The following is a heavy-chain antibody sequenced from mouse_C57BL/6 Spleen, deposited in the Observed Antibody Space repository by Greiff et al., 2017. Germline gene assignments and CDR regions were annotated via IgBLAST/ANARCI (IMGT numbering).Heavy chain of an antibody. D-gene: IGHD1-1*01. CDR2: INPYNGGT. CDR1: GYTFTDYY. J-gene: IGHJ4*01. CDR3: TRGDTYDSSFAMDY. V-gene: IGHV1-19*01. Sequence: VQLQQPGPVLVKPGASVKMSCKASGYTFTDYYMNWVKQSHGKSLEWIGVINPYNGGTSYNQKFKGKATLTVNKSSSTAYMELNSLTSEDSAVYCCTRGDTYDSSFAMDYWGQGTSVTVSS.